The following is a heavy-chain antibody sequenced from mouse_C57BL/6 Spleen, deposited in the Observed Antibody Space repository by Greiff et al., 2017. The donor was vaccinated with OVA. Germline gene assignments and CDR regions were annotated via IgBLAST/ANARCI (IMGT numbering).Heavy chain of an antibody. CDR1: GYSITSGYY. CDR2: LSYDGSN. D-gene: IGHD2-4*01. Sequence: EVKLQQSGPGLVKPSQSLSLTCSVTGYSITSGYYWNWIRQFPGNKLEWMGYLSYDGSNNYNPSLKIRISITRDTSKNQFFLKLNSVTTEDTATYYCAIFVFHDYHFDYWGQGTTLTVSS. CDR3: AIFVFHDYHFDY. J-gene: IGHJ2*01. V-gene: IGHV3-6*01.